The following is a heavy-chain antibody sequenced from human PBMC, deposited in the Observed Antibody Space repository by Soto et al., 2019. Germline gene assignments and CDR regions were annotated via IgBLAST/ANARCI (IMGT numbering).Heavy chain of an antibody. D-gene: IGHD2-15*01. CDR3: AREYCSGGSCYSDYYYGMDV. V-gene: IGHV1-69*12. CDR2: IIPIFGTA. J-gene: IGHJ6*02. Sequence: QVQLVQSGAEVKKPGSSVKVSCKASGGTFSSYAISWVRQAPGQGLEWMGGIIPIFGTANYAQKFQGRVTITADESTSTAYMELSSLRSEDTAVYYCAREYCSGGSCYSDYYYGMDVWGQGTTVTVS. CDR1: GGTFSSYA.